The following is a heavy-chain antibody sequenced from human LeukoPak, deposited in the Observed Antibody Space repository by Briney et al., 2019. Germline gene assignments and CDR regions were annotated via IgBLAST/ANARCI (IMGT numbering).Heavy chain of an antibody. V-gene: IGHV3-7*01. CDR1: GFTFNNAW. CDR2: MNPDGSQT. D-gene: IGHD4-17*01. J-gene: IGHJ5*02. CDR3: ARDLGYGALDP. Sequence: GGSFRLSCAASGFTFNNAWMSWVRQAPGKGLEWVALMNPDGSQTVYVDSVKGRFTISRDSAENSLYLQMNSLRAEDTAVYYCARDLGYGALDPWGQGTLVTVPS.